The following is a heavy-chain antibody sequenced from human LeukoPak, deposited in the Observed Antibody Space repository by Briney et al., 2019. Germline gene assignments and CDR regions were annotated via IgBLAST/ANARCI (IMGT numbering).Heavy chain of an antibody. CDR3: ARHNNDYYDSSGYYGYMDV. V-gene: IGHV3-20*04. Sequence: RTGGCLRLSCAASGLTFDDYGMSWVRQAPGKGLGWGSGINWNGGSTGYADSVKGRFTISRDNAKNSLYLQMNSLSAEDTALYYCARHNNDYYDSSGYYGYMDVWGKGTTVTVSS. CDR1: GLTFDDYG. J-gene: IGHJ6*03. D-gene: IGHD3-22*01. CDR2: INWNGGST.